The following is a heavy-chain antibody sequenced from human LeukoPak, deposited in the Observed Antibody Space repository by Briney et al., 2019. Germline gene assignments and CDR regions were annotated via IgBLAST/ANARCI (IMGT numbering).Heavy chain of an antibody. Sequence: PSETLSLTCTVSGGSISSYYWSWIRQPPGKGLGWIGEINHSGSTHYNPSLKSRVTISVDTSKKQFSLKLSSVTAADTAVYYCARVRWFPRAFDIWGQGTMVTVSS. V-gene: IGHV4-34*01. D-gene: IGHD4-23*01. CDR1: GGSISSYY. J-gene: IGHJ3*02. CDR3: ARVRWFPRAFDI. CDR2: INHSGST.